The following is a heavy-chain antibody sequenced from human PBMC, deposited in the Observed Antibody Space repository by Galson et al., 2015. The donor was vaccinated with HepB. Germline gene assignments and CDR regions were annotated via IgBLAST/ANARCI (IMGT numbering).Heavy chain of an antibody. CDR3: ARPRPFGSSWYEGDSYHGRDV. CDR1: GGTFSSYA. J-gene: IGHJ6*02. CDR2: IIPILGTA. D-gene: IGHD6-13*01. V-gene: IGHV1-69*13. Sequence: SVKVSCKASGGTFSSYAISWVRQAPGQGLEWMGGIIPILGTANYAQKFQGRVTITADESTSTAYMELSSLRSEDTAVYYCARPRPFGSSWYEGDSYHGRDVWGQGTPVTVSS.